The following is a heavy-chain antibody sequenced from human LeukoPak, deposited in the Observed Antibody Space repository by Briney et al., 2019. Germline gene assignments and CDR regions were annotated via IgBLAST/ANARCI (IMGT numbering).Heavy chain of an antibody. Sequence: GESLKISCQGSGYNFPIYWIGWVRQMPGQGLEWMGIIYPDDSNTIYGPSFQGQVTISADKSINTAYLEWSSLKASDTAIYYCARRLVGATVHFDYWGQGTLVTVSS. CDR2: IYPDDSNT. CDR3: ARRLVGATVHFDY. CDR1: GYNFPIYW. V-gene: IGHV5-51*01. D-gene: IGHD1-26*01. J-gene: IGHJ4*02.